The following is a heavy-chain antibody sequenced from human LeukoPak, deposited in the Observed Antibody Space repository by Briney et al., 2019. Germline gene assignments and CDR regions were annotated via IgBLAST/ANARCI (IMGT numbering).Heavy chain of an antibody. CDR3: ARSYITSRSNYYYYYYMDV. CDR1: GFTFSSYW. CDR2: IKQDGSEK. D-gene: IGHD3-10*01. V-gene: IGHV3-7*01. J-gene: IGHJ6*03. Sequence: TGGSLRLSCAASGFTFSSYWMSWVRQAPGKGLEWVANIKQDGSEKYYVDSVKGRFTISRDNAKNSLYLQMNSLRAEDTAVYYCARSYITSRSNYYYYYYMDVWGKGTTVTVSS.